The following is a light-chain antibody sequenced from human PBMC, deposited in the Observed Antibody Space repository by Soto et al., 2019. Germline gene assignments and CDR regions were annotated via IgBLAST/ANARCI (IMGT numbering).Light chain of an antibody. CDR2: AAS. V-gene: IGKV1-39*01. CDR1: QSISSY. Sequence: DIQMTESPYSLSAAVGDRGTTTCVASQSISSYFNWYQQKPGNAPKLLIYAASSLQSGVPSRFTGSRSGTDFTLTLCTLQPEDFATYFSHLSYSTPLTFGQGT. J-gene: IGKJ5*01. CDR3: HLSYSTPLT.